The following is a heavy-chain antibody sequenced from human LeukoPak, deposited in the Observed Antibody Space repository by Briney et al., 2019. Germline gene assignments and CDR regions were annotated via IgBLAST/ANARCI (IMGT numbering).Heavy chain of an antibody. CDR2: IIPIFGTA. CDR3: ASEAWGRYYYMDV. V-gene: IGHV1-69*13. CDR1: GGTFSSYA. Sequence: ASVKVSCKASGGTFSSYAISWVRQAPGQGLEWMGGIIPIFGTANYAQKFQGRVTITADESTSTAYMELSSLRSEDTAVYYCASEAWGRYYYMDVWGKGTTVTVSS. J-gene: IGHJ6*03. D-gene: IGHD7-27*01.